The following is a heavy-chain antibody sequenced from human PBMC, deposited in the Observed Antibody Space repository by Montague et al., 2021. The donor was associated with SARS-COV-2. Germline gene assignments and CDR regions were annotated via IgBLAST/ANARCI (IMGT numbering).Heavy chain of an antibody. J-gene: IGHJ6*02. V-gene: IGHV4-39*07. CDR1: GGSISSSSYY. CDR2: IYYSGST. CDR3: ARLGRQQLVRLSGMDV. D-gene: IGHD6-13*01. Sequence: SETLSLTCTVPGGSISSSSYYWGWIRQPPGKGLEWIRSIYYSGSTYYNPSLKSRVTVSVDTSKNQFSLKLSSVTAADTAVYYCARLGRQQLVRLSGMDVWGQGTTVTVSS.